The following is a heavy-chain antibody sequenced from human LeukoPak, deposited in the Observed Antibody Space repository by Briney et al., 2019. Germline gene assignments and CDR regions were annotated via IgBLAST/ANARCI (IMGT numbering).Heavy chain of an antibody. CDR3: ARESGDGDYDNYSYCMDV. CDR2: IYTSGST. V-gene: IGHV4-61*02. CDR1: GGSISSGGYY. J-gene: IGHJ6*03. Sequence: SETLSLTCTVSGGSISSGGYYWSWLRQPAGKGLEWIGRIYTSGSTNYNPSLKRRVTISLDTSKKQFSLKQSSVTAADTAVYYCARESGDGDYDNYSYCMDVWGKGTTVTVSS. D-gene: IGHD4-17*01.